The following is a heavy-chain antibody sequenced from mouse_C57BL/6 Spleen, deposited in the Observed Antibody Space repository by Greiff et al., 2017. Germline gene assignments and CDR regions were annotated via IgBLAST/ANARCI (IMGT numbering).Heavy chain of an antibody. CDR2: INPSSGYT. CDR1: GYTFTSYW. CDR3: ARKSQKGAMDY. J-gene: IGHJ4*01. V-gene: IGHV1-7*01. Sequence: VQLQESGAELAKPGASVKLSCKASGYTFTSYWMHWVKQRPGQGLEWIGYINPSSGYTKYNQKFKDKATWTADKSSSTAYMQLSSLTYEDSAVYYCARKSQKGAMDYWGQGTSVTVSS.